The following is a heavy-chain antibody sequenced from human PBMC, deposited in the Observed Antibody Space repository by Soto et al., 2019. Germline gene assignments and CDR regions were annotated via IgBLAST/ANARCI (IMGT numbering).Heavy chain of an antibody. Sequence: QVQLQQWGAGLLKPSETLSLTCAVYGGSFNSYYWSRIRQPPAKGLEWIGEINYSGSTNYNPSLKSRVTISVDTSKNQCSLKLSSGTAADTAVYYCARGHKQHLVRSGGWFDPWGQGTLVTVSS. J-gene: IGHJ5*02. CDR3: ARGHKQHLVRSGGWFDP. CDR2: INYSGST. V-gene: IGHV4-34*01. CDR1: GGSFNSYY. D-gene: IGHD6-13*01.